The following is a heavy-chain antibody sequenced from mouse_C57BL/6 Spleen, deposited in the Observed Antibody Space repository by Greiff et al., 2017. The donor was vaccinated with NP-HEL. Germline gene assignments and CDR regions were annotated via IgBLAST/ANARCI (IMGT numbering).Heavy chain of an antibody. Sequence: QVQLQQPGAELVRPGSSVKLSCKASGYTFTSYWMHWVKQRPIQGLEWIGNIDPSDSETHYNQKFKDKATLTVDKSSSTAYMQLSSLTSEDSAVYYCARSLLRQDAMDYWGQGTSVTVSS. CDR3: ARSLLRQDAMDY. V-gene: IGHV1-52*01. J-gene: IGHJ4*01. CDR2: IDPSDSET. CDR1: GYTFTSYW. D-gene: IGHD1-2*01.